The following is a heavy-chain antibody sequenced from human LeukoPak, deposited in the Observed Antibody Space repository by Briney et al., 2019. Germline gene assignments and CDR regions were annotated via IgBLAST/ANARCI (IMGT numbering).Heavy chain of an antibody. V-gene: IGHV3-30*04. Sequence: PGGSLRLSCAASGFTFSSYAMHWVRQAPGKGLEWVAVISYDGRNKYYADSVKGRFTISRDNSKNTLYLQMNSLRAEDTAVYYCARAANYYSAFDIWGQGTMVTVSS. D-gene: IGHD3-10*01. CDR1: GFTFSSYA. CDR2: ISYDGRNK. J-gene: IGHJ3*02. CDR3: ARAANYYSAFDI.